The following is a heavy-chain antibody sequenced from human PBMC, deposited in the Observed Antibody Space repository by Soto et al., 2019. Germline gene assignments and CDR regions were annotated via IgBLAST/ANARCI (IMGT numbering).Heavy chain of an antibody. Sequence: QLQESGPGLVKPSGTLSLTCTVSGGSISNHNWWNWVRQPPGKGLEWIGEIFHSGSTNYNPSPQSRVTISVDKSKNQFSLKLISMTAADTAVYYCARGDDGYLSNAFNIWGQGTAVTVSS. CDR1: GGSISNHNW. CDR2: IFHSGST. V-gene: IGHV4-4*02. J-gene: IGHJ3*02. D-gene: IGHD5-12*01. CDR3: ARGDDGYLSNAFNI.